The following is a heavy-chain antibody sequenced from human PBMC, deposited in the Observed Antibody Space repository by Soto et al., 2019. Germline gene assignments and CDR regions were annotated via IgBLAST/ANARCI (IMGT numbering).Heavy chain of an antibody. V-gene: IGHV1-18*01. J-gene: IGHJ4*02. Sequence: ASVKVSCKASGYTFTSYGISWVRQAPGQGLEWMGWISAYNGNTNYAQKVQGRVTMTTDTSTSTAYMELRSLRSDDTAVYYCAREYYYRSVPWYWGQGSLVIVSS. CDR2: ISAYNGNT. D-gene: IGHD3-10*01. CDR3: AREYYYRSVPWY. CDR1: GYTFTSYG.